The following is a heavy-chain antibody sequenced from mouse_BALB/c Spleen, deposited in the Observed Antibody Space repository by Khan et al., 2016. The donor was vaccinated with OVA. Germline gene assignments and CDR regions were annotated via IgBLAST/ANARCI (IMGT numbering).Heavy chain of an antibody. D-gene: IGHD1-1*01. J-gene: IGHJ2*01. CDR2: IDPYNGGT. V-gene: IGHV1S135*01. CDR3: ALSYSYGSGFDC. Sequence: EVQLQQSGPELVKPGASVKVSCKASGYSFSDYNIFWVKQSPGKGLEWIGYIDPYNGGTNYNQKFKGEATLTVDKSSTTAFMHLNSLTSEDSAVXYCALSYSYGSGFDCWGQGTTLTVSS. CDR1: GYSFSDYN.